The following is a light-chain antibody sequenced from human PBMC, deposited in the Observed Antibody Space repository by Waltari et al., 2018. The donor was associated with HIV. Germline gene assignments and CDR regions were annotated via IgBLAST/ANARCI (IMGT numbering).Light chain of an antibody. J-gene: IGLJ2*01. CDR3: QSYDISLSASVV. V-gene: IGLV1-40*01. CDR1: SPTIGADYD. CDR2: GNK. Sequence: QSMLTQPPSVSGAPGQRVTISCTGSSPTIGADYDVQWYKQTPGTAPKLLIPGNKNRPSGVPDRFSASKSGTSASLTISGLQAEDEADYFCQSYDISLSASVVFGGGTRLTVL.